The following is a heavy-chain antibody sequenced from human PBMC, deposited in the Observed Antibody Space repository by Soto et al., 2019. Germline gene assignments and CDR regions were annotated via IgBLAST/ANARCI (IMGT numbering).Heavy chain of an antibody. J-gene: IGHJ6*02. D-gene: IGHD2-15*01. V-gene: IGHV3-21*01. CDR1: GFTFSSYA. CDR2: ISSSVYI. CDR3: ARDCSGGSCYPGMDV. Sequence: LRLSCAASGFTFSSYAMHWVRHAPGKGLEWLSSISSSVYIFSTDSVRGRFTISRDNAKNSVYLQINSLRAEDTAVYFCARDCSGGSCYPGMDVWGQGTTVTVSS.